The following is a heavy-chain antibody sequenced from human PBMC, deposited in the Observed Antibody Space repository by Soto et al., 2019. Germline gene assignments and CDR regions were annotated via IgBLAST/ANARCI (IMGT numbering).Heavy chain of an antibody. V-gene: IGHV4-31*03. Sequence: LTCTFSGGSINSGGYYWTWIRKHPGKGLEWIGYIFYSRTTSYSPSLKSRVTISGDTSKNQFSLSLRSVTAADSAVYYCARGGSGPQTYFSSGLDVWGQGTTVTGSS. D-gene: IGHD3-10*01. J-gene: IGHJ6*02. CDR2: IFYSRTT. CDR3: ARGGSGPQTYFSSGLDV. CDR1: GGSINSGGYY.